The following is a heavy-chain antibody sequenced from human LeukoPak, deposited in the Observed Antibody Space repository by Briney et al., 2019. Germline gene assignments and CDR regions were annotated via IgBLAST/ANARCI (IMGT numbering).Heavy chain of an antibody. CDR3: TRDGGSFCDFDY. CDR1: GFSFRNYA. Sequence: GGSLRLSCVASGFSFRNYAIHWVRRAPGKGLEYVSVINTDGRITYYADSVKGRFTISRDNSKNTVYLQMGSLRGEDMAVYYCTRDGGSFCDFDYWGQGALVTVSS. CDR2: INTDGRIT. D-gene: IGHD1-26*01. J-gene: IGHJ4*02. V-gene: IGHV3-64*02.